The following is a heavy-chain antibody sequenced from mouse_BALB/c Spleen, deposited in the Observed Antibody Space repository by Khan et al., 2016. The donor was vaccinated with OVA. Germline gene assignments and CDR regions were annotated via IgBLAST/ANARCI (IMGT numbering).Heavy chain of an antibody. CDR2: IYPGTNNT. CDR3: VREEALYYFDY. J-gene: IGHJ2*01. CDR1: GYTFSSYW. V-gene: IGHV1-76*01. D-gene: IGHD3-2*02. Sequence: VELVESGAELVRPGASVKLSCKTSGYTFSSYWIHWVKQRSGQGLEWIARIYPGTNNTNYNEKLKDKATLTADKSSSTAYMQLSSLKSEDSAVYFCVREEALYYFDYWGQGTTLTVSS.